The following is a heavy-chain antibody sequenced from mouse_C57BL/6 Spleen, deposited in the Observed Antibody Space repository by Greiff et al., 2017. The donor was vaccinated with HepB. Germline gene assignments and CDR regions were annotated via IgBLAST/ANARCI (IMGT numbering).Heavy chain of an antibody. D-gene: IGHD1-1*01. CDR2: IDPEDGDT. CDR3: TLTTLVANYFDY. CDR1: GFNIKDYY. J-gene: IGHJ2*01. Sequence: EVQLQQSGAELVRPGASVKLSCTASGFNIKDYYMHWVKQRPEQGLEWIGRIDPEDGDTEYAPKFQGKATMTADTSSNTAYLQLSSLTSEDTAVYYCTLTTLVANYFDYWGQGTTLTVSS. V-gene: IGHV14-1*01.